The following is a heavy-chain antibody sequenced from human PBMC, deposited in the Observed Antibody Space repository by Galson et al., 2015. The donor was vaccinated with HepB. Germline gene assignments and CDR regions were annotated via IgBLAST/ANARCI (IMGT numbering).Heavy chain of an antibody. D-gene: IGHD1-7*01. V-gene: IGHV3-33*01. CDR3: ARGGTGTTGGYYGMDV. CDR2: IWYDGSNK. J-gene: IGHJ6*02. Sequence: SLRLSCAASGFTFSSYGMHWVRQAPGKGLEWVAVIWYDGSNKYYADSVKGRFTISRDSSKNTLYLQMNSLRAEDTAVYYCARGGTGTTGGYYGMDVWGQGTTVTVSS. CDR1: GFTFSSYG.